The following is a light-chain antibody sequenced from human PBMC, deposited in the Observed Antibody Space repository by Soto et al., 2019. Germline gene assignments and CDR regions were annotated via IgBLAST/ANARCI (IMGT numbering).Light chain of an antibody. J-gene: IGKJ3*01. V-gene: IGKV2-28*01. CDR3: MQTLETLFT. Sequence: EIVMTQSPLSLPVTPGEPATISCRSSQSLLLSNGYTYLHWYLQKPGQSPQLLIYLGSNRASGVPDRFSCSGSGTDFTLKISRVEAEDVGVYYCMQTLETLFTFGPGTKVDIK. CDR2: LGS. CDR1: QSLLLSNGYTY.